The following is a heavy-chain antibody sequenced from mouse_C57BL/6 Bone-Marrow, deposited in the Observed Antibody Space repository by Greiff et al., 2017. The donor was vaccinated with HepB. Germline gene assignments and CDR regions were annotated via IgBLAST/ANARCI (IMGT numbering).Heavy chain of an antibody. V-gene: IGHV3-6*01. CDR1: GYSITSGYY. Sequence: EVKLVESGPGLVKPSQSLSLTCSVTGYSITSGYYWNWIRQFPGNKLEWMGYISYDGSNNYNPSLKNRISITRDTSKNQFFLKLNSVTTEDTATYYCARVLLRSYYFDYWGQGTTLTVSS. CDR3: ARVLLRSYYFDY. J-gene: IGHJ2*01. CDR2: ISYDGSN. D-gene: IGHD1-1*01.